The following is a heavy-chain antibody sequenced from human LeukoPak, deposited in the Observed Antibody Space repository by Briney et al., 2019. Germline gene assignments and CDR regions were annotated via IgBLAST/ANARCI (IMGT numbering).Heavy chain of an antibody. CDR3: ARQGPLTTAVTTRTNPFDY. CDR1: GYSISSSNW. CDR2: IYYSGSA. Sequence: SDTLSLTCAVSGYSISSSNWWGWFRQPPGKGLEWIGYIYYSGSAYYNTSLNSRITISVDTSKNQFSLKLNSVTAADTAVYYCARQGPLTTAVTTRTNPFDYWGQGTLVTVSS. D-gene: IGHD4-11*01. V-gene: IGHV4-28*01. J-gene: IGHJ4*02.